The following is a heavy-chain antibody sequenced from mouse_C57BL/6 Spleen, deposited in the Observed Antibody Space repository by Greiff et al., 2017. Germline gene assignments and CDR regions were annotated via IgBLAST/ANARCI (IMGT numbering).Heavy chain of an antibody. V-gene: IGHV2-2*01. CDR1: GFSLTSYG. Sequence: QVQLQQSGPGLVQPSQSLSITCTVSGFSLTSYGVHWVRQSPGKGLEWLGVIWSGGSTDYNAAFISRLSISKDNSKSQVFFKMNSLQADDTAIYYCANSNYFAYWGQGTLVTISA. CDR2: IWSGGST. D-gene: IGHD2-5*01. CDR3: ANSNYFAY. J-gene: IGHJ3*01.